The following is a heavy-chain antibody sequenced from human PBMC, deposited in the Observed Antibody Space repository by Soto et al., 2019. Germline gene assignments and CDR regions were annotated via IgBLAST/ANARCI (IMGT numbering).Heavy chain of an antibody. CDR1: GFTFSSYA. J-gene: IGHJ4*02. CDR2: ISYDGSNK. Sequence: GGSLRLSCAASGFTFSSYAMHWVRQAPGKGLEWVAVISYDGSNKYYADSVKGRFTISRDNSKITLYLQMHSLRAEDTAVYYCARGPSSLTRFDYWGQGTLVTVSS. D-gene: IGHD2-2*01. V-gene: IGHV3-30-3*01. CDR3: ARGPSSLTRFDY.